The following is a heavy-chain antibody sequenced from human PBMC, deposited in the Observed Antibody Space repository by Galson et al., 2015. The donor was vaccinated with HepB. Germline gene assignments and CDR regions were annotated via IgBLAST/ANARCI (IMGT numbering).Heavy chain of an antibody. J-gene: IGHJ6*02. CDR1: GFTFSSYS. D-gene: IGHD3-10*01. CDR3: ARAVVRGVIIIRYYYGMDV. V-gene: IGHV3-48*02. Sequence: SLRLSCAASGFTFSSYSMNWVRQAPGKGLEWVSYISSSSSTIYYADSVKGRFTISRDNAKNSLYLQMNSLRDEDTAVYYCARAVVRGVIIIRYYYGMDVWGQGTTVTVSS. CDR2: ISSSSSTI.